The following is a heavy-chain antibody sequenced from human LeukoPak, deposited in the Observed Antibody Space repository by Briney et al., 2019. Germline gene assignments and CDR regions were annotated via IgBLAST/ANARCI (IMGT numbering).Heavy chain of an antibody. V-gene: IGHV3-30*02. J-gene: IGHJ1*01. CDR3: AKEYGKYFQH. D-gene: IGHD4-17*01. CDR2: IWYGGSNK. CDR1: GFTFSSYG. Sequence: GGSLRLSCAASGFTFSSYGMHWVRQAPGKGLEWVAFIWYGGSNKYDADSLKGRFTISRDNSKNTLYPQMNSLRAEDTAVYYCAKEYGKYFQHWGQGTLVTVSS.